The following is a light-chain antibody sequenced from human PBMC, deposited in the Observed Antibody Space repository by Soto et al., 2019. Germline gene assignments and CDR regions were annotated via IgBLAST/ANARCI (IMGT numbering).Light chain of an antibody. CDR2: GAS. CDR1: ESAYSNY. V-gene: IGKV3-20*01. CDR3: QQYGRSPIT. J-gene: IGKJ5*01. Sequence: EIVLTQSPGTLSLSPGERGTLSCRASESAYSNYLAWYQKKPGQAPRLLIHGASIRATGIPDRFSGSGSGTDFTLTISSLEPEDFTVYYCQQYGRSPITFGQGTRLEIK.